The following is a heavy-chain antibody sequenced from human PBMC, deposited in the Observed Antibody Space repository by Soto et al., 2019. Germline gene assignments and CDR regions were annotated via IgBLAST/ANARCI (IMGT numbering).Heavy chain of an antibody. CDR1: GGTFSSYA. V-gene: IGHV1-69*01. J-gene: IGHJ5*02. CDR2: IIPIFGTA. CDR3: AGDCPGSSSDP. Sequence: QVQLVQSGAEVKKPGSSVKVSCKASGGTFSSYAITWVRQAPGQGLEWMVGIIPIFGTANYAQKFQGRVTITADESLTTAYMELSSLISEDTAVDYCAGDCPGSSSDPWGQGTLVTVSS. D-gene: IGHD3-10*01.